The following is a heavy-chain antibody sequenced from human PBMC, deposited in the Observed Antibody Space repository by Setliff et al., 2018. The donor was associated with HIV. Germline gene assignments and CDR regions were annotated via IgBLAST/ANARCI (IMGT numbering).Heavy chain of an antibody. Sequence: ASVKVSCKASGYTFTNFGITWVRQAPGQGLEWMGWISPCNGNTNYAPELHGRVTMTTDTSTSTASLELRSLRSDDTAVYYCARDGGQQWLVDSGGWFDPWGQGTLVTVSS. J-gene: IGHJ5*02. D-gene: IGHD6-19*01. CDR2: ISPCNGNT. V-gene: IGHV1-18*01. CDR1: GYTFTNFG. CDR3: ARDGGQQWLVDSGGWFDP.